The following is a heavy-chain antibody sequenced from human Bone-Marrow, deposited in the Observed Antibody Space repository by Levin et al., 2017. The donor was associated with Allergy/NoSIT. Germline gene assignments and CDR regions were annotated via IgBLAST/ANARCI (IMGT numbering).Heavy chain of an antibody. Sequence: SETLSLTCTVSGGSINSGDYFWSWIRQPPGKGLEWIGYVYYSRSTYYSPSLKSRVTISVDASKNQFSLKLNSVTAADTAVYYWARSGSLATMTGYHFDSWGQGTLVTVSS. J-gene: IGHJ4*02. D-gene: IGHD5-24*01. CDR1: GGSINSGDYF. V-gene: IGHV4-30-4*01. CDR2: VYYSRST. CDR3: ARSGSLATMTGYHFDS.